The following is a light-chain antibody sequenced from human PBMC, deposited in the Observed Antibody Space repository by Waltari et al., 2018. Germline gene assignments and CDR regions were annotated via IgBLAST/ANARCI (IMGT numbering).Light chain of an antibody. J-gene: IGLJ3*02. CDR3: SSYTTRGTWV. CDR1: FSDLGAYDY. V-gene: IGLV2-14*03. Sequence: QSALTQPAPVSGSPGQSTPFSCTGAFSDLGAYDYASCYQQPPGRAPNLLIYDVRPRPSGVSDRLSGSKSGNTASLTISGLQPEDEADYYCSSYTTRGTWVFGGGTKLTVL. CDR2: DVR.